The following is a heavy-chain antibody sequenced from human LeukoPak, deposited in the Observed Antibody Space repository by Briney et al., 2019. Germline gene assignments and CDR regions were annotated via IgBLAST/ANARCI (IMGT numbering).Heavy chain of an antibody. D-gene: IGHD3-3*01. J-gene: IGHJ5*02. V-gene: IGHV3-23*01. CDR1: GFTFSSYA. CDR3: AKANYDFWSGSSFDP. Sequence: PGGSLRLSCAASGFTFSSYAMSWVRQAPGKGLEWVSAISGSGGSTYYADSVKGRFTISRDNSKNTLYLQMNSLRAEDTAVYYCAKANYDFWSGSSFDPWGQGTLVTVSS. CDR2: ISGSGGST.